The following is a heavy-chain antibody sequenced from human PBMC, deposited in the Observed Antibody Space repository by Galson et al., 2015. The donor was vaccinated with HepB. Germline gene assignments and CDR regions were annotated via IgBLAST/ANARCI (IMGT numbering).Heavy chain of an antibody. V-gene: IGHV6-1*01. Sequence: CAISGDSVSGNRVAWNWIRQSPSRGLEWLGRTYYRSKWYYDYAASVKSRVTINPDTSKNRFSLQFNSVIPEDTAVYYCVRGGDGYNRGSFDYWGQGTLVTVSS. CDR1: GDSVSGNRVA. CDR2: TYYRSKWYY. CDR3: VRGGDGYNRGSFDY. J-gene: IGHJ4*02. D-gene: IGHD5-24*01.